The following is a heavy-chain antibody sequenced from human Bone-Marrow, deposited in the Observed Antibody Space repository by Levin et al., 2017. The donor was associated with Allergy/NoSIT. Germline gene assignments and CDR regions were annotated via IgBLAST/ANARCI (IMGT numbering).Heavy chain of an antibody. D-gene: IGHD3-10*01. CDR3: ARGDADGSWSHYGH. CDR2: ISAYTGNT. CDR1: GYTFKYYG. J-gene: IGHJ1*01. V-gene: IGHV1-18*01. Sequence: ASVKVSCKGSGYTFKYYGISWVRQAPGQGLEWMGWISAYTGNTNYAPRFQGRVTMTTDTSTSTGYMELRSLRSDDTAVYYCARGDADGSWSHYGHWGQGTLVTVS.